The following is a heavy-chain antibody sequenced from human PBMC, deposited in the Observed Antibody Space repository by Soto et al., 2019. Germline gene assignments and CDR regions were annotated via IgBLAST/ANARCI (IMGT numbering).Heavy chain of an antibody. CDR2: INHSGGT. V-gene: IGHV4-34*01. CDR3: ARGSVDTVDSSGFYDY. Sequence: SETLSLTCAVYGGSFSAYYWSWIRQPPGKGLEWIGEINHSGGTSYNPSLKSRVTISVDTSKSQFSLKLTSVTAADRAVYYCARGSVDTVDSSGFYDYWGQGTLVTVSS. CDR1: GGSFSAYY. D-gene: IGHD3-22*01. J-gene: IGHJ4*02.